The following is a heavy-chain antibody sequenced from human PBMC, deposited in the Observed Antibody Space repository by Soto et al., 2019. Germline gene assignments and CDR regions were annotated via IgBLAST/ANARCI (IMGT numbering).Heavy chain of an antibody. V-gene: IGHV1-69*13. CDR2: IIPIFGTA. D-gene: IGHD3-22*01. J-gene: IGHJ4*02. CDR1: GVTFSSYA. Sequence: SVKVSCKASGVTFSSYAMSWVRQAPVQGLEWMGWIIPIFGTANYAQKFQGRVTITADESTSTAYMELSSLRSEDTAVYYCARVRDYYDSSGSPHDYWGQGTLVSVSS. CDR3: ARVRDYYDSSGSPHDY.